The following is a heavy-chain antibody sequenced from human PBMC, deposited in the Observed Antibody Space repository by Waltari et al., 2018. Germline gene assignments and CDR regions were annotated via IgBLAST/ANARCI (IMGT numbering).Heavy chain of an antibody. CDR3: ARDPHQAGDY. D-gene: IGHD2-2*01. Sequence: QVQVVESGGGLVKPGGSLRLSCVASGFTFTDYYMSWIRQAPGKGLEWVSFIDKSGITICYADSVKGRFTVSRDNAKNSLYLQMNTLSPDDTAVYYCARDPHQAGDYWGQGTLVTVSS. CDR2: IDKSGITI. J-gene: IGHJ4*02. V-gene: IGHV3-11*01. CDR1: GFTFTDYY.